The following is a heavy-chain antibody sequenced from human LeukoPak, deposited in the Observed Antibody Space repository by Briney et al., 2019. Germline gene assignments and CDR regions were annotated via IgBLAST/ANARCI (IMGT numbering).Heavy chain of an antibody. Sequence: ASVKVSCKASGYTFTSYGISWVRQAPGQGLEWMGWISAYNGNTNYAQKLQGRVTMTTDTSTSTAYMEQRSLRSDDTAVYHCAIYQLLRENDAFDIWGQGTMVTVSS. J-gene: IGHJ3*02. CDR3: AIYQLLRENDAFDI. CDR2: ISAYNGNT. D-gene: IGHD2-2*01. V-gene: IGHV1-18*01. CDR1: GYTFTSYG.